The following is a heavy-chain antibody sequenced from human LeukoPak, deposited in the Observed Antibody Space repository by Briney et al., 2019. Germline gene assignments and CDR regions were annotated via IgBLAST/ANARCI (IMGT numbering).Heavy chain of an antibody. D-gene: IGHD1-26*01. CDR3: ATARQASGSYLPFDY. Sequence: GASVKVSCKVSGYTLTELSMHWVRQAPGKGLEWMGGFDPEDGETIYAQKFQGRVTMTEDTSTDTAYMELSSPRSEDTAVYYCATARQASGSYLPFDYWGQGTLVTVSS. CDR1: GYTLTELS. J-gene: IGHJ4*02. CDR2: FDPEDGET. V-gene: IGHV1-24*01.